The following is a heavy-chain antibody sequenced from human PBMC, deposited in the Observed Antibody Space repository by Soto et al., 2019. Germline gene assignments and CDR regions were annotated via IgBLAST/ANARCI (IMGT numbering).Heavy chain of an antibody. CDR3: ARDRITTRGDAFDL. V-gene: IGHV1-69*08. CDR2: IIPIPDIT. J-gene: IGHJ3*01. CDR1: GGTFSTYI. D-gene: IGHD3-3*01. Sequence: QVQLVQSGAEVRKPGSSVKVSCKAPGGTFSTYIISWVRQAPGQGLEWMGRIIPIPDITNYAQKFQGRVTITADRSTSTAYMEPTSLKSEDTAVYYCARDRITTRGDAFDLWGQGTVVTVSS.